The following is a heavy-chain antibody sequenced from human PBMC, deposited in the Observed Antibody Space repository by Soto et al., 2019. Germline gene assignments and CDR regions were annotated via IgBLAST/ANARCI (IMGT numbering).Heavy chain of an antibody. Sequence: GGSLRLSCAASGFTFSSYSMNWVRQAPGKGLEWVSSISSSSSYIYYADSVKGRFTISRDNAKNSLYLQMNSLRAEDTAVYYCARDLGYCSSTSCPNLIFDYWGQGTLVTVSS. CDR3: ARDLGYCSSTSCPNLIFDY. J-gene: IGHJ4*02. CDR1: GFTFSSYS. D-gene: IGHD2-2*01. V-gene: IGHV3-21*01. CDR2: ISSSSSYI.